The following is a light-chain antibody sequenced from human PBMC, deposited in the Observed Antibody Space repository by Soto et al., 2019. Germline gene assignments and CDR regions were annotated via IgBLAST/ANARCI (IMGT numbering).Light chain of an antibody. CDR3: QQYSYGPL. V-gene: IGKV3-11*01. J-gene: IGKJ4*01. CDR1: QSVGNY. Sequence: EIVLTQSPATLSLSPGERATLSCRASQSVGNYVAWYQQKPGQAPRLLMYDTSNRAPGIPARFSGRRSGTDFTLTLSSPEPEDVAVYYCQQYSYGPLFGGGTKVEIK. CDR2: DTS.